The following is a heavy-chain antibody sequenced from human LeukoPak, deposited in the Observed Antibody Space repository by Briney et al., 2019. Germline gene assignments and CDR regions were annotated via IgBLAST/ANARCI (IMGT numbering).Heavy chain of an antibody. D-gene: IGHD1-1*01. Sequence: NPSETLSLTCAVSGGSISSSNWWSWVRQPPGKGLEWIGEIYHSGSTNYNPSLKSRVTISVDKSKNQFSLKLSSVTAADTAVYYCARQTAGTIPDAFDIWGQGTMVTVSS. CDR3: ARQTAGTIPDAFDI. J-gene: IGHJ3*02. CDR2: IYHSGST. V-gene: IGHV4-4*02. CDR1: GGSISSSNW.